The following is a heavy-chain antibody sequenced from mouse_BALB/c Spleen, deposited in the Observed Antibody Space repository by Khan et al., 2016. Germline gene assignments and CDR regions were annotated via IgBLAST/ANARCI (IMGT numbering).Heavy chain of an antibody. CDR1: GYTFAYYG. CDR2: ISTNTGEP. J-gene: IGHJ2*01. Sequence: QIQLVQSGPELKKPGETVKISCKASGYTFAYYGVNWVKQAPGKDLKWMGWISTNTGEPTYADDFKGRFAFSLETSASTAYLQINNLKNEDMSTYFCARGWDYYFDNWGQGTTLTVSS. D-gene: IGHD4-1*01. CDR3: ARGWDYYFDN. V-gene: IGHV9-1*02.